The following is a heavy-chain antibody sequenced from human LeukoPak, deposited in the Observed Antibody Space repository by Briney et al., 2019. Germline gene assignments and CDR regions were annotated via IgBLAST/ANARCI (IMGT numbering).Heavy chain of an antibody. CDR2: IYSGGST. CDR3: AREGDGYNSDY. CDR1: GFTVSSNY. D-gene: IGHD5-24*01. V-gene: IGHV3-53*01. Sequence: TRGSLRLSCAASGFTVSSNYMSWVRQAPGKGLEWVSVIYSGGSTYYADSVKGRFTISRDNSKNTLYLQMNSLRAEDTAVYYCAREGDGYNSDYWGQGTLVTVSS. J-gene: IGHJ4*02.